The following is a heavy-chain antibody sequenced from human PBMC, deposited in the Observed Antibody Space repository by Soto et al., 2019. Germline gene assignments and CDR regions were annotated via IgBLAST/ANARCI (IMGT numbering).Heavy chain of an antibody. CDR3: ARDRNITYSSSSVGRDAFDI. V-gene: IGHV1-2*04. Sequence: ASVKVSCKASGYTFTGYYMHWVRQAPGQGLEWMGWINPNSGGTNYAQKFQGWVTMTRETSISTAYMELSRLRSDDTAVYYCARDRNITYSSSSVGRDAFDIWGQGTMVTVSS. D-gene: IGHD6-6*01. CDR2: INPNSGGT. CDR1: GYTFTGYY. J-gene: IGHJ3*02.